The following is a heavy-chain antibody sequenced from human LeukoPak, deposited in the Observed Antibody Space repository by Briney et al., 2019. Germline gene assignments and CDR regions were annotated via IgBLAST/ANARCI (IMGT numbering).Heavy chain of an antibody. V-gene: IGHV3-30*18. D-gene: IGHD6-19*01. Sequence: PGGSLRLSCAASGFTFSSYGMHWVRQAPGKGLEWVAVISYDGSNKYYADSVKGRFTISRDNSKNTLYLQMNSLRAEGTAVYYCAKVGYSSGWYSIDYWGQGTLVTVSS. CDR2: ISYDGSNK. J-gene: IGHJ4*02. CDR1: GFTFSSYG. CDR3: AKVGYSSGWYSIDY.